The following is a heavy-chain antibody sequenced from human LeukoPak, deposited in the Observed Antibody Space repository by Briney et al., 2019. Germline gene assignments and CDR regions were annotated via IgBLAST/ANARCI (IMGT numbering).Heavy chain of an antibody. CDR1: GYSISSGYY. J-gene: IGHJ5*02. Sequence: SETLSLTCGVSGYSISSGYYWGWIRQPPGKGLEWIGSIYHGGSTYCNPSLKSRVTISVDTSKNQFSLKLSSLTAADTAVYYCVRVIYCSGGSCYDGAWFDPWGQGTLVTVSS. CDR3: VRVIYCSGGSCYDGAWFDP. CDR2: IYHGGST. D-gene: IGHD2-15*01. V-gene: IGHV4-38-2*01.